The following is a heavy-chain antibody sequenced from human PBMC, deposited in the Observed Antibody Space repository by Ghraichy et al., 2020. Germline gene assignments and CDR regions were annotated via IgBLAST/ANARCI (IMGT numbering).Heavy chain of an antibody. CDR2: ISSSSSYI. J-gene: IGHJ6*02. V-gene: IGHV3-21*01. CDR3: ARDRGQYYYYGMDV. CDR1: GFTFSTYT. D-gene: IGHD3-10*01. Sequence: GGYLRLSCAASGFTFSTYTMNWVRQAPGKGLEWVSSISSSSSYIYYADSVKGRFTISRDNAKNSLYLQMNSLRAEDTAVYYCARDRGQYYYYGMDVWGQGTTVTVSS.